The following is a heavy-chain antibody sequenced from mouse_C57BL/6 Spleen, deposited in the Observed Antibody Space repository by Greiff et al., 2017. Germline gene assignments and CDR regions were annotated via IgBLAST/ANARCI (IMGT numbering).Heavy chain of an antibody. CDR1: GFTFSSYA. J-gene: IGHJ1*03. CDR3: TRALGIYYGSSYGYFDV. V-gene: IGHV5-9-1*02. D-gene: IGHD1-1*01. Sequence: EVMLVESGEGLVKPGGSLKLSCAASGFTFSSYAMSWVRQTPEKRLEWVAYISSGGDYIYYADTVKGRFTISRDNARNTLYLQMSSLKSEDTAMYYCTRALGIYYGSSYGYFDVWGTGTTVTVSS. CDR2: ISSGGDYI.